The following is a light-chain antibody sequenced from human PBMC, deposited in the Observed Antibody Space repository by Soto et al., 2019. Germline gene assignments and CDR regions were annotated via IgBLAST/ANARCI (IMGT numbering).Light chain of an antibody. V-gene: IGKV1-27*01. CDR2: AAS. CDR1: QDINIY. CDR3: QKYDGAPLT. J-gene: IGKJ4*01. Sequence: DIQMTQSPSSLSASVGERVTITCRAGQDINIYLAWYQQKPAKVPKLLISAASTLQSGGPSRFSGSGAGTDFTLTISSLQPEDVATYYCQKYDGAPLTFGGGTKVEIK.